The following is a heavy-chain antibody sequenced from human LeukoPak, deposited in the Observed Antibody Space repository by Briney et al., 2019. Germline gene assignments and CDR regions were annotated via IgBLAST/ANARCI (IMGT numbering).Heavy chain of an antibody. CDR2: ISYDGSNK. CDR1: GFTFSSYA. D-gene: IGHD4-23*01. V-gene: IGHV3-30-3*01. J-gene: IGHJ4*02. CDR3: AREPDYGGNPVRGLFDY. Sequence: SGGSLRLSCAASGFTFSSYAMHWVRQAPGKGLEWVAVISYDGSNKYYADSVKGRFTISRDNSKNTLYLQMNSLRAEDTAVYYCAREPDYGGNPVRGLFDYWGQGTLVTVSS.